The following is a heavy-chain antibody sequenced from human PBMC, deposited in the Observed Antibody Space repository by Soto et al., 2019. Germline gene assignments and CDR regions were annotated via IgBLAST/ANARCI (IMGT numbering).Heavy chain of an antibody. D-gene: IGHD3-22*01. V-gene: IGHV4-39*01. CDR1: GGSISSSSYY. Sequence: QLQLQESGPGLVKPSETLSLTCTVSGGSISSSSYYWGWIRQPPGKGLEWIGSIYYSGSTYYNPSLKSRVTISVDTSKNQFSLKLSSVTAADTAVYYCARLVPSDSSGYYYYYYGMDVWGQGTTVTVSS. CDR2: IYYSGST. CDR3: ARLVPSDSSGYYYYYYGMDV. J-gene: IGHJ6*02.